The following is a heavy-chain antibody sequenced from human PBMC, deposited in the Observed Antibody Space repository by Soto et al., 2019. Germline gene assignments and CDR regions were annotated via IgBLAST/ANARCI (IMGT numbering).Heavy chain of an antibody. Sequence: QVQLVQSGSEVKKAGSSVKVSCKASGGTFSIYTISWVRQAPGQGLEWMGRVIPIFDVTSYAQRFQGRVTITADKSTTTAYMELSSLRSEDTAVYYCARDRDNSNWPNFDYWGQGTLVTVSS. D-gene: IGHD6-13*01. CDR3: ARDRDNSNWPNFDY. CDR2: VIPIFDVT. CDR1: GGTFSIYT. J-gene: IGHJ4*02. V-gene: IGHV1-69*02.